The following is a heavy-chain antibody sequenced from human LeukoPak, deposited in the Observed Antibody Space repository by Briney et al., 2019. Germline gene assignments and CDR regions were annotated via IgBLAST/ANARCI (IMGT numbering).Heavy chain of an antibody. D-gene: IGHD2/OR15-2a*01. CDR1: GYSFTNYA. CDR2: IHTNTGNP. Sequence: ASVKVSCKASGYSFTNYAMHWVRQAPGQGLERMGWIHTNTGNPTYAQGFTGRFVFSLDTSVSTTYLRISSVKTEDTAVYYCARKSSFDAFDIWGQGTMVTVSS. V-gene: IGHV7-4-1*02. J-gene: IGHJ3*02. CDR3: ARKSSFDAFDI.